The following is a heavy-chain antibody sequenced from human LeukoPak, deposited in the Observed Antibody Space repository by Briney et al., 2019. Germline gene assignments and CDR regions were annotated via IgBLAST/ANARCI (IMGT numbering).Heavy chain of an antibody. J-gene: IGHJ4*02. V-gene: IGHV3-7*01. CDR3: AAHVNDAGDFGY. D-gene: IGHD2-8*01. CDR2: IKQDGSEK. Sequence: PGGSLRLFCAASGFTFSSYWMTWGRQAPEKGLEWVANIKQDGSEKYYVDSVKGRFTISRDNAKISLFLQMNNLRAEDTAVYYCAAHVNDAGDFGYWGQGTLVAVSS. CDR1: GFTFSSYW.